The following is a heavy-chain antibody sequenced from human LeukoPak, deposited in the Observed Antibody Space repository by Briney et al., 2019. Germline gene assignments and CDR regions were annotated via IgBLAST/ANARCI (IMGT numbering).Heavy chain of an antibody. D-gene: IGHD6-19*01. V-gene: IGHV3-74*01. Sequence: GGSLRLSCAPSGFTFSSYWMHWVRQAPGKGLVWVSRIFSDASSTNYADSVKGRFTISRDNAKNTLYLQMNSLRADDTAVYYCARVLPNSGRYFDYWGQGTLVTVSS. CDR1: GFTFSSYW. CDR3: ARVLPNSGRYFDY. J-gene: IGHJ4*03. CDR2: IFSDASST.